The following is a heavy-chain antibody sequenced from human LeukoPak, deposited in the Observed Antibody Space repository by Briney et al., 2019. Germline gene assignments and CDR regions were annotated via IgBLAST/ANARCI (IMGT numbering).Heavy chain of an antibody. CDR2: IYPDDSDT. CDR3: ARRDRNGFRFDY. J-gene: IGHJ4*02. D-gene: IGHD6-19*01. V-gene: IGHV5-51*01. CDR1: GYSFTNYW. Sequence: GESLKISCKGSGYSFTNYWIGWVRQMPGKGLEWMGVIYPDDSDTRHSPSFQGQVTISAHKSISTASIQWSTLKALDSAMYSCARRDRNGFRFDYWGQGTLVTVSS.